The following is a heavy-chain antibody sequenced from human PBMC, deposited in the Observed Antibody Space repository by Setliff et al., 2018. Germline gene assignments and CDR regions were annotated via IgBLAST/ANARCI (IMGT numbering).Heavy chain of an antibody. D-gene: IGHD1-26*01. Sequence: GGSLRLSCAASGFTVSINYMSWVRQAPGKGLEWISVIYSGGTTYYADSVKGRFTISRDNAKNSLYLQMNSLRAEDTAVYYCARDHGIVPGVDYMDVWGKGTTVTVSS. CDR2: IYSGGTT. J-gene: IGHJ6*03. CDR3: ARDHGIVPGVDYMDV. CDR1: GFTVSINY. V-gene: IGHV3-53*01.